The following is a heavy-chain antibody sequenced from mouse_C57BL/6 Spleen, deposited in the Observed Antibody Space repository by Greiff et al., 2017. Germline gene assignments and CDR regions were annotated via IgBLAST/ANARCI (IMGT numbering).Heavy chain of an antibody. V-gene: IGHV1-26*01. Sequence: VQLKESGPELVKPGASVKISCKASGYTFTDYYMNWVKQSHGKSLEWIGDINPNNGGTSYNQKFKGKATLTVDKSSSTAYMELRSLTSEDSAVYYCARRDYGNFDYWGQGTTLTVSS. CDR2: INPNNGGT. D-gene: IGHD2-1*01. J-gene: IGHJ2*01. CDR1: GYTFTDYY. CDR3: ARRDYGNFDY.